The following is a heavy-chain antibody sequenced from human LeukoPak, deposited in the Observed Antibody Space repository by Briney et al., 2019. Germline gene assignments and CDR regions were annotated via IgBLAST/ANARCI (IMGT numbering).Heavy chain of an antibody. Sequence: SETLSLTCTVSGGSISSYYWSWIRQPPGKGLGWIGYIYYSGSTNYNPSLKSRVTISVDTSKNQFSLKLSSVTAADTAVYYCARGPPVVPAAIGYYYYYMDVWGQGTTVTVSS. CDR2: IYYSGST. J-gene: IGHJ6*03. CDR1: GGSISSYY. D-gene: IGHD2-2*02. V-gene: IGHV4-59*01. CDR3: ARGPPVVPAAIGYYYYYMDV.